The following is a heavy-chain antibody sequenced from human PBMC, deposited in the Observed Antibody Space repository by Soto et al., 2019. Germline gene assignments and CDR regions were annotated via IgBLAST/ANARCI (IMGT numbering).Heavy chain of an antibody. Sequence: EGQVLESGGGLVQPGGSLRLSCAASGFTFSKYAMSWVRQAPGKGLERVSGISESGGTTYFADSVKGRFTISRDNSKNTLYLQMSSLRAEDTAVYYCAKDEGQALTGPLDCWGQGTLVTVSS. CDR3: AKDEGQALTGPLDC. CDR2: ISESGGTT. V-gene: IGHV3-23*01. CDR1: GFTFSKYA. J-gene: IGHJ4*02. D-gene: IGHD3-9*01.